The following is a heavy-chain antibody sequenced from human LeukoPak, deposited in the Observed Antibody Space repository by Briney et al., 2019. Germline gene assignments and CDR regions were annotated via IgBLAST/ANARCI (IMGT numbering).Heavy chain of an antibody. CDR1: GGSISSNSYY. Sequence: PLETLSLTCTVSGGSISSNSYYWGWIRQPPGKGLEWIGSIFYSGSTYDNPSLKSRVTISVDTSKNQFSLKLSSATAADTAVYYCARCRLVVPGLYYFDYWGQGTLVTVSS. CDR3: ARCRLVVPGLYYFDY. J-gene: IGHJ4*02. V-gene: IGHV4-39*01. D-gene: IGHD2-2*01. CDR2: IFYSGST.